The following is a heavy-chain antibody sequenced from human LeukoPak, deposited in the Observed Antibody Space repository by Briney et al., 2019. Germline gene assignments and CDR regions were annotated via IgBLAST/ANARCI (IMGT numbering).Heavy chain of an antibody. CDR3: AKDFHTAPTPIWFDP. D-gene: IGHD5-18*01. CDR2: ISYDGSNK. Sequence: PGGSLRLSCAASGFTFSRYWMSWVRQAPGKGLEWVAVISYDGSNKYYADSVKGRFTISRDNSKNTLYLQMNSLRAEDTAVYYCAKDFHTAPTPIWFDPWGQGTLVTVSS. V-gene: IGHV3-30*18. CDR1: GFTFSRYW. J-gene: IGHJ5*02.